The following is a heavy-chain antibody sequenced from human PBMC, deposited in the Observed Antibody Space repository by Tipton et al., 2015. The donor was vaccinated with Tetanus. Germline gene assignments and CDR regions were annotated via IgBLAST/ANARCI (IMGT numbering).Heavy chain of an antibody. CDR1: GDSGSRHS. J-gene: IGHJ4*02. V-gene: IGHV4-59*02. D-gene: IGHD1-1*01. CDR3: ARANNEFPKKGPFNS. Sequence: TLSLTCSVSGDSGSRHSWNWIRQPPGKGLEWLAYVSYSGRTNSNYPLKSRITISQDTSKNQFSLRLTPVTAADTAVYYRARANNEFPKKGPFNSWGQGRLVIVSS. CDR2: VSYSGRT.